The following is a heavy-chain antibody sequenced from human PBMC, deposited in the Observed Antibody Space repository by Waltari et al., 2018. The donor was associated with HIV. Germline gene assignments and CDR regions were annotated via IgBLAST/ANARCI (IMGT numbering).Heavy chain of an antibody. D-gene: IGHD1-26*01. J-gene: IGHJ6*02. Sequence: QVQLQESGPGLVKPSQTLSLTCTVSGGSISSGSYYWSWIRQPAGKGLEWIGRIYTSGSTNYHPPLKSRVTISVDTSKNPFSLKLSAVSAADTSVYYCARDFGGSSGFHGMDVWGQVTTVTVSS. CDR1: GGSISSGSYY. V-gene: IGHV4-61*02. CDR3: ARDFGGSSGFHGMDV. CDR2: IYTSGST.